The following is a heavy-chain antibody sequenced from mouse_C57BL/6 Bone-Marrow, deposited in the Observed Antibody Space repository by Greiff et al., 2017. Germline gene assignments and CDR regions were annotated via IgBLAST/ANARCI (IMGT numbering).Heavy chain of an antibody. D-gene: IGHD2-4*01. CDR2: INPSSGYT. CDR3: ARGVWDYGGTYAMDY. J-gene: IGHJ4*01. V-gene: IGHV1-7*01. Sequence: QVQLKQSGAELAKPGASVKLSCKASGYTFTSYWMHWVKQRPGQGLEWIGYINPSSGYTKYNQKFKDKATLTADKSSSTAYMQLSSLTSEDSAVYYCARGVWDYGGTYAMDYWGQGTSVTVSS. CDR1: GYTFTSYW.